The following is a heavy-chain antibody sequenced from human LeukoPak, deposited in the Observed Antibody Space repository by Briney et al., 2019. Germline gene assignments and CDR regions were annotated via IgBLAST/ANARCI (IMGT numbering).Heavy chain of an antibody. CDR3: AHSYSYGPFDY. V-gene: IGHV1-46*01. D-gene: IGHD5-18*01. J-gene: IGHJ4*02. CDR2: INPSGGST. CDR1: GYTFTSYY. Sequence: LRASVKASCKASGYTFTSYYMHWVRQAPGQGLEWMGIINPSGGSTSYAQKFQGRVTMTRDTSTSTVYMELSSLRSEDAAVYYCAHSYSYGPFDYWGQGTLVTVSS.